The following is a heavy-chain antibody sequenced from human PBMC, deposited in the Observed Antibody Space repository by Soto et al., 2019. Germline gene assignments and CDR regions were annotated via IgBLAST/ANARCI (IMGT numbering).Heavy chain of an antibody. D-gene: IGHD6-13*01. CDR1: GFTVSSNY. CDR3: AREEYSGSWRY. Sequence: PGGSLRLSCAASGFTVSSNYMSWVRQAPGKGLEWVSVIYSGGSTYYADSVKGRFTISRDNSKNTLYLQMNSLRAEDTAVYYCAREEYSGSWRYWGQGTLVTVSS. CDR2: IYSGGST. V-gene: IGHV3-66*01. J-gene: IGHJ4*02.